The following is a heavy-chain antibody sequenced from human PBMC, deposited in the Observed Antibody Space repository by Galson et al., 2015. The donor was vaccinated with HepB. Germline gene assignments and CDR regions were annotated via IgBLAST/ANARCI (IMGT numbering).Heavy chain of an antibody. CDR3: ARDYGHYYKSGALPFHYFDL. D-gene: IGHD3-10*01. CDR2: IYGDNNA. Sequence: LRLSCAASGFTFSSSAMTWVRQAPGMGPEWVSSIYGDNNAYYGESVKGRFTVSRDESKNVLYLQMNDLRVEDTAVYYCARDYGHYYKSGALPFHYFDLWGQGILVTVSS. V-gene: IGHV3-53*01. J-gene: IGHJ5*02. CDR1: GFTFSSSA.